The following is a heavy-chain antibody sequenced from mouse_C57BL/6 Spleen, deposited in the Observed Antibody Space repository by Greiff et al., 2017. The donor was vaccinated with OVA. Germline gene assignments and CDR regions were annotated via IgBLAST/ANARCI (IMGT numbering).Heavy chain of an antibody. J-gene: IGHJ1*03. V-gene: IGHV3-6*01. D-gene: IGHD1-1*01. CDR3: ARGITAVGWYYDG. CDR2: IRYDGSN. CDR1: GYSFTSGYY. Sequence: EVQLQESGPGLVKPSQSLSLTCSVTGYSFTSGYYWNWIRQFPGNKLEWVGYIRYDGSNNYNPSFKNRISITRDPSKNPFFLKLNSVTTEDTATYYCARGITAVGWYYDGWGTGTTVTVAS.